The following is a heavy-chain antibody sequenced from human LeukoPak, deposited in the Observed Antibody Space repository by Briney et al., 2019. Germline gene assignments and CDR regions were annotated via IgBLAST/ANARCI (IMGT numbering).Heavy chain of an antibody. V-gene: IGHV4-34*01. CDR2: INHSGST. CDR3: ARANYYGLGLRGDV. CDR1: GGSFSGYY. D-gene: IGHD3-10*01. J-gene: IGHJ6*02. Sequence: SETLSLTCAVYGGSFSGYYWSWIRQPPGKGLEWIGEINHSGSTNYNPSLKSRVTISVDTSKNQFSLKLSSVTAADTAVYYCARANYYGLGLRGDVWGQGTTVTVSS.